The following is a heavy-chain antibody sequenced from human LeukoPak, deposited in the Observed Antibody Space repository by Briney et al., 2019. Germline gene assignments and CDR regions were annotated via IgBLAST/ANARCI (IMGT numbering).Heavy chain of an antibody. J-gene: IGHJ4*02. CDR2: INNDGSST. CDR3: VSSYCSGGSCYSASGY. Sequence: RGSLRLSCAASGFTFSSYWMHWVRQAPGKGLVWVSRINNDGSSTSYADSVKGRFTISRDNAKNTLYLQMNSLRAEDTAVYYCVSSYCSGGSCYSASGYWGQGTLVTVSS. CDR1: GFTFSSYW. V-gene: IGHV3-74*01. D-gene: IGHD2-15*01.